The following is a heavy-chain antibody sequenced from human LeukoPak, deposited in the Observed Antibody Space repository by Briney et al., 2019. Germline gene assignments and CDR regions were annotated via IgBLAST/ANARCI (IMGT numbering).Heavy chain of an antibody. CDR3: ARLLAYSSELDY. Sequence: PSETLSLTCTVSGYSISGGYYWGWIRQPPGKGLEWIGSIHHGGTTYYNPSLKSPVTISVDTSKNQFSLKLSSVTAADTAVYYCARLLAYSSELDYWGQGTLVTVSS. CDR1: GYSISGGYY. CDR2: IHHGGTT. V-gene: IGHV4-38-2*02. J-gene: IGHJ4*02. D-gene: IGHD6-25*01.